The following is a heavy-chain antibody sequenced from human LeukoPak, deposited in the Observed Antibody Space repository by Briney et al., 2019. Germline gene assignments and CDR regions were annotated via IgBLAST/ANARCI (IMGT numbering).Heavy chain of an antibody. CDR3: ATRRSTGAFDI. CDR2: IYYSGST. J-gene: IGHJ3*02. V-gene: IGHV4-59*12. D-gene: IGHD3-3*01. Sequence: SETLSLTCTVSGGSISSYYWSWIRQPPGKGLEWIGYIYYSGSTNYNPSLKSRVRTSVDTSKKQFSLKLSSVTAADTAVYYCATRRSTGAFDIWGQGTMVTVSS. CDR1: GGSISSYY.